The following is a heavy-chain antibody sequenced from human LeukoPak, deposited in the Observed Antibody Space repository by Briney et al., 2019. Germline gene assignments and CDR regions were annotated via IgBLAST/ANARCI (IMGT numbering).Heavy chain of an antibody. J-gene: IGHJ6*02. V-gene: IGHV3-53*01. Sequence: ETLSLTCTVSGYSISSGYYWGWVRQAPGKGLEWVSVIYSGGSTYYADSVKGRFTISRDNSKNTLYLQMNSLRAEDTAVYYCARDLAPTYYYYGMDVWGQGTTVTVSS. CDR1: GYSISSGYY. CDR2: IYSGGST. CDR3: ARDLAPTYYYYGMDV.